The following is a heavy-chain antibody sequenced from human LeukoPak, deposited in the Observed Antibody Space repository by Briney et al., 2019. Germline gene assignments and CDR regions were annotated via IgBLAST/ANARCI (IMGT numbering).Heavy chain of an antibody. CDR3: ARGGDYGKIFDY. V-gene: IGHV1-69*13. CDR1: GGTFSSYA. D-gene: IGHD4-17*01. Sequence: GASVKVSCKASGGTFSSYAISWVRQAPGQGLEWMGGIIPIFGTAIYAQKFQGRVTITADESTSTAYMELSSLRSEDTAVYYCARGGDYGKIFDYWGQGTLVTVSS. CDR2: IIPIFGTA. J-gene: IGHJ4*02.